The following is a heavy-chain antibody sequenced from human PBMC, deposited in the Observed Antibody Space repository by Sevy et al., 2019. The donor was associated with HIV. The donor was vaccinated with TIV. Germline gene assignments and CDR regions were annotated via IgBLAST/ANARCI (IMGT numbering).Heavy chain of an antibody. Sequence: ASVKVSCKASGYTCTGYYINWVRQAPGQGLEWMGWINPNRGTTNYAQKFQDRVTMTRDTSMNTVYMELSSLRSDDTAVYFCARWQFGELLTPGPYTDYWGQGTLVTVSS. CDR3: ARWQFGELLTPGPYTDY. D-gene: IGHD3-10*01. CDR1: GYTCTGYY. CDR2: INPNRGTT. V-gene: IGHV1-2*02. J-gene: IGHJ4*02.